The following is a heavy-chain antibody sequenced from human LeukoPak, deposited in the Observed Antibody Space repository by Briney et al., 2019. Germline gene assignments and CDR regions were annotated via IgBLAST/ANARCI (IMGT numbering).Heavy chain of an antibody. D-gene: IGHD1-26*01. Sequence: SETLSLTCTVSGGSISSNSHYWGWIRQTPGEGLEWIASISYSGTSYYNPSLQSRVTISVDTSKNQFSLKLSSVTAADTAVYYCARHLYSGSYYFWGQGTLVTVSS. CDR2: ISYSGTS. CDR1: GGSISSNSHY. CDR3: ARHLYSGSYYF. J-gene: IGHJ4*02. V-gene: IGHV4-39*01.